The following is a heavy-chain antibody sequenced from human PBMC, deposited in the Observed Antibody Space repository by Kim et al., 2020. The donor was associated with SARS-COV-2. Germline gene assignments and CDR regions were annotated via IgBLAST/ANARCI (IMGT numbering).Heavy chain of an antibody. CDR3: GGYNYYYGMDV. V-gene: IGHV4-34*01. Sequence: SETLSLTCAVYGGSFSGYYWSWIRQPPGKGLEWIGEINHSGSTNYNPSLKSRVTISVDTSKNQFSLKLSSVTAADTAVYYCGGYNYYYGMDVWGQGTTVTVSS. CDR1: GGSFSGYY. J-gene: IGHJ6*02. CDR2: INHSGST.